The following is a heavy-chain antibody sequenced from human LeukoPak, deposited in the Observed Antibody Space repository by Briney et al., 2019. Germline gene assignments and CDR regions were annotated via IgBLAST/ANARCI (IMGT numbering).Heavy chain of an antibody. J-gene: IGHJ5*02. D-gene: IGHD2-15*01. CDR1: GYTFTGYY. CDR3: ARGPPGKXXXXXIGXFDP. CDR2: IKPNNGGT. Sequence: ASVKVSCKASGYTFTGYYMHWVRQAPGQGLEWMGWIKPNNGGTNYAQKFQGRVTMTRDTSISTAYMELSRLRSDYTAVYYCARGPPGKXXXXXIGXFDPXGQGTLVTVSS. V-gene: IGHV1-2*02.